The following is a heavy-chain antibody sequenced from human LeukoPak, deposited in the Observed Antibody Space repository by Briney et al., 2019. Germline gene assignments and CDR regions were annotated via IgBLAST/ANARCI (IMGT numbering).Heavy chain of an antibody. Sequence: RGGSLRLSCAASGFSFSNYAMMWVRQAPGKRLEWITSITGSGDGTYYADSVRGRFTISRDNSENTLYLQVNSLRVEDTAVYFCVKGFVHPTYYFDYWGQGTLVTVSS. CDR1: GFSFSNYA. CDR3: VKGFVHPTYYFDY. V-gene: IGHV3-23*01. J-gene: IGHJ4*02. D-gene: IGHD3-10*01. CDR2: ITGSGDGT.